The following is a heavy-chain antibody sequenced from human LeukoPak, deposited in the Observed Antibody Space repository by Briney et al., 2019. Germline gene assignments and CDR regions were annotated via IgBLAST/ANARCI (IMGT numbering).Heavy chain of an antibody. V-gene: IGHV1-69*13. CDR2: IIPIFGTA. Sequence: ASVKVSCKASGGTFSSYAISWVRQAPGQGLEWMGGIIPIFGTANYAQKFQGRVTITADESTSTAYVELSSLRSEDTAVYYCARDRRQTYYYDSSGYYFDYWGQGTLVTVSS. CDR1: GGTFSSYA. J-gene: IGHJ4*02. D-gene: IGHD3-22*01. CDR3: ARDRRQTYYYDSSGYYFDY.